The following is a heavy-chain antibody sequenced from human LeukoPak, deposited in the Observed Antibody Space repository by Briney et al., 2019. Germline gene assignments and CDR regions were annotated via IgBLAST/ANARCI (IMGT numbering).Heavy chain of an antibody. V-gene: IGHV3-9*03. D-gene: IGHD2-15*01. Sequence: GGSLRLSCAASGFTFDDYVMNWVRQASGKGLEWVSGISWNSGTIGYADSVKGRFTISRDNAKNSLYLQMNSLRAEDMALYYCVKGAAYHLGDAFDIWGQGTMVTVSS. J-gene: IGHJ3*02. CDR3: VKGAAYHLGDAFDI. CDR1: GFTFDDYV. CDR2: ISWNSGTI.